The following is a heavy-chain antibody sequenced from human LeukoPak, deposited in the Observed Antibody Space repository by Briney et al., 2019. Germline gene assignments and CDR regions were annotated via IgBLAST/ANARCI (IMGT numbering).Heavy chain of an antibody. CDR1: GFTFSNYY. V-gene: IGHV3-23*01. Sequence: GGSLRLSCAASGFTFSNYYMSWVRQAPGEGLEWVSSIRIGGDPIYADSVEGRFSISRDDSENTLYLQMSSLRADDTAVYYCAKDHSGSQYRHDYWGQGTLVTVSS. J-gene: IGHJ4*02. CDR3: AKDHSGSQYRHDY. CDR2: SIRIGGDP. D-gene: IGHD1-26*01.